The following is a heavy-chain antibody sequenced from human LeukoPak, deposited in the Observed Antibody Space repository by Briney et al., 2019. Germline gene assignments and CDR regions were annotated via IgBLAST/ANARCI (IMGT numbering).Heavy chain of an antibody. D-gene: IGHD6-19*01. CDR3: AKDQGIAVAGTDDAFDI. J-gene: IGHJ3*02. CDR1: GFTFNIYS. CDR2: ISGTSNYI. V-gene: IGHV3-21*01. Sequence: AGGSLRLSCAASGFTFNIYSMNWVRQAPGKGLEWVSSISGTSNYIYYADSVKGRFTISRDNAKNTLYLQMYSLRAEDTAVYFCAKDQGIAVAGTDDAFDIWGQGTRVTVSS.